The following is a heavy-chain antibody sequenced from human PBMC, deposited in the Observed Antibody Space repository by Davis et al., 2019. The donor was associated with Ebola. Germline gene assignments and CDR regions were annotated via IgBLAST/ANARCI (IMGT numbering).Heavy chain of an antibody. D-gene: IGHD1-26*01. Sequence: HTGGSLKISCAASGFTFSSYWMHWVRQAPGKGLVWVSCINRDGSTTTYADSVKGRFTISRDNAKNTLYLQMNNLRVEDTAVYYCATLPGYYWGQGTLVTVSS. CDR2: INRDGSTT. J-gene: IGHJ4*02. V-gene: IGHV3-74*03. CDR3: ATLPGYY. CDR1: GFTFSSYW.